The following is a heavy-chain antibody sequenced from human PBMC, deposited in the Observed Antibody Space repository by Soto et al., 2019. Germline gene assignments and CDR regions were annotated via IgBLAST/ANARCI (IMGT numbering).Heavy chain of an antibody. Sequence: HVQLQESGPGLVKPSQTLSLTCTFSGGSISSDDHSWTWLRQPPGHGLEWIGYIYYTGSTNYNPSLKSRVTISMDTSKNQFSLKVNSVTAADTAVYYCARDRSNSPDFFDFWGQGTLVTVSS. J-gene: IGHJ4*02. CDR2: IYYTGST. D-gene: IGHD6-6*01. CDR3: ARDRSNSPDFFDF. V-gene: IGHV4-30-4*01. CDR1: GGSISSDDHS.